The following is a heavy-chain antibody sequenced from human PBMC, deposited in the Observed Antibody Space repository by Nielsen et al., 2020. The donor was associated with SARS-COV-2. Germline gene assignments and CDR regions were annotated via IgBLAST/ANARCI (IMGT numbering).Heavy chain of an antibody. CDR2: LSYDGSNK. J-gene: IGHJ6*02. D-gene: IGHD1-26*01. CDR1: GFTFSSYA. CDR3: ARGRSGSYYYGMDV. V-gene: IGHV3-30-3*01. Sequence: GGSLRLSCAASGFTFSSYAMHWVRHAPAKGLEWVAVLSYDGSNKYYADSVKGRFTISRDNSKNTLYLQMNSLRAEDTAVYYCARGRSGSYYYGMDVWGQGTTVTVSS.